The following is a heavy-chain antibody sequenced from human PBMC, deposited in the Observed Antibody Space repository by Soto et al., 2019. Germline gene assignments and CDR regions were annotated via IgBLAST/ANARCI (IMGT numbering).Heavy chain of an antibody. CDR2: SRNRQTGYTI. V-gene: IGHV3-72*01. J-gene: IGHJ4*02. Sequence: EVRLVESGGGLVQPGGSLRLSCAASGFTFSDHYMDWVRQAPGKGLEWVARSRNRQTGYTIEYAASVEGRFTISRAELGSSVILKMNDLKTEDTAFYYCGSHQRRGRDWAYSWGQGTRVTVTS. D-gene: IGHD2-21*02. CDR3: GSHQRRGRDWAYS. CDR1: GFTFSDHY.